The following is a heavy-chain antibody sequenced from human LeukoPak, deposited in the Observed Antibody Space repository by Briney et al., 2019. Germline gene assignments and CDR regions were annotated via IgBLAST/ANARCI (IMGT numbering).Heavy chain of an antibody. Sequence: GESLKISCKGSGYTFTRYWIGWLRQMPGKGLEWRAIIYPGDSDTRYSPSFQGQVTISVDKSISTAYMQWSSLKASDTAIYYCVRTSGWYSSWFDPWGQGTLVTVSS. J-gene: IGHJ5*02. D-gene: IGHD6-19*01. V-gene: IGHV5-51*01. CDR3: VRTSGWYSSWFDP. CDR2: IYPGDSDT. CDR1: GYTFTRYW.